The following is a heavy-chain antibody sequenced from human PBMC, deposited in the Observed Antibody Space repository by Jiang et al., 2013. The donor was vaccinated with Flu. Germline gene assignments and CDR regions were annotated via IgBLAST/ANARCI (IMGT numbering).Heavy chain of an antibody. V-gene: IGHV4-59*01. CDR1: GGSISSYY. Sequence: GLVKPSETLSLTCTVSGGSISSYYWNWIRQPPGKGLEWIGYIYYSGSTNYNPSLKSRVTISVDTSKNQFSLKLSSVTAADTAVYYCARFVGGSYYEGVDYWGQGTLVTVSS. CDR3: ARFVGGSYYEGVDY. J-gene: IGHJ4*02. D-gene: IGHD1-26*01. CDR2: IYYSGST.